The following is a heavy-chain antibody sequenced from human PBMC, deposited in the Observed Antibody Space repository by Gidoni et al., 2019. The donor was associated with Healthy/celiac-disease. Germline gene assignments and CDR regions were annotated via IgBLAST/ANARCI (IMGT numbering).Heavy chain of an antibody. Sequence: EVQLVESGGGLVQPGGSLKLSCAASGFTFIGFAMHWVRQASGKGLEGVGRIRSKDNSYATAYAASVKGRFTISRDDSKNTAYLQMNSLKTEDTAVYYCTREYYYYYGMDVWGQGTTVTVSS. CDR1: GFTFIGFA. J-gene: IGHJ6*02. CDR2: IRSKDNSYAT. V-gene: IGHV3-73*02. CDR3: TREYYYYYGMDV.